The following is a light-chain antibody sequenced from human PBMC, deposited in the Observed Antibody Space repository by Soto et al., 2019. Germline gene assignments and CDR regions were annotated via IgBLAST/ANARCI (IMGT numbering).Light chain of an antibody. CDR2: GAS. CDR1: QSVSSS. V-gene: IGKV3-15*01. Sequence: EIVMTQSPATLSVSPGERVTLSCRASQSVSSSLAWYQQKPGQAPRLLIYGASTRATGIPARFSGSGSGTDFTLTISSLQSEDFAVYYCQQYSNWLTFGGGTKVEMK. J-gene: IGKJ4*01. CDR3: QQYSNWLT.